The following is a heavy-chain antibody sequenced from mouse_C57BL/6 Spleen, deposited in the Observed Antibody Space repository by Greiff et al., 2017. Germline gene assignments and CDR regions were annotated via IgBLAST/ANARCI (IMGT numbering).Heavy chain of an antibody. CDR3: AKNGSSSPYYFGF. CDR1: GFSLTNYG. D-gene: IGHD1-1*01. CDR2: IWRRGSA. Sequence: VQLQQSGPGLVQPSQSLSITCTVSGFSLTNYGVHWVRQSPGKGLEWLGVIWRRGSADYNAAVMSRLSITKDNSKSQVFFKMNSLQADDTAIYYCAKNGSSSPYYFGFWGQGATLTVSS. V-gene: IGHV2-5*01. J-gene: IGHJ2*01.